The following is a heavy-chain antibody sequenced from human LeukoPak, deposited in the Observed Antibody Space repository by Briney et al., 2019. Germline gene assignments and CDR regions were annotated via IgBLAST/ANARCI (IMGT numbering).Heavy chain of an antibody. V-gene: IGHV4-30-2*01. J-gene: IGHJ4*02. CDR2: IYHSGST. CDR1: GGSISSGGYS. CDR3: ARYDSSGYSDY. D-gene: IGHD3-22*01. Sequence: SQTLSLTCAVSGGSISSGGYSWSWIRQPPGKGLERIGYIYHSGSTYYNPSLKSRVTISVDRSKNQFSLKLSSVTAADTAVYYCARYDSSGYSDYWGQGTLVTVSS.